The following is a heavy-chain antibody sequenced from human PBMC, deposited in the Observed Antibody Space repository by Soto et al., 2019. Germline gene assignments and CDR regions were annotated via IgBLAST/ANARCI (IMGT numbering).Heavy chain of an antibody. CDR2: IYPGDSRT. V-gene: IGHV5-51*03. Sequence: EVQLVQSGAEVKKPGESLKISCKGSGYSITTYWIAWVRQMPGKGLEWMGIIYPGDSRTTYSPSFQGQVIISAVKSISTAYLQWSSLKASDTAMYYCARYLDYGGNSETFDRWGQGTMVTVSS. CDR3: ARYLDYGGNSETFDR. D-gene: IGHD4-17*01. J-gene: IGHJ3*02. CDR1: GYSITTYW.